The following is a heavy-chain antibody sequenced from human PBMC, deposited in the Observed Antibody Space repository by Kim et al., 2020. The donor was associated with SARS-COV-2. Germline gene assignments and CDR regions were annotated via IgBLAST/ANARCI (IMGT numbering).Heavy chain of an antibody. CDR1: GGSISSYY. CDR2: IYYSGST. CDR3: ARVGRGSCWPPQDAVDI. J-gene: IGHJ3*02. Sequence: SETLSLTCTVSGGSISSYYWSWIRQPPGKGLEWIGYIYYSGSTNYNPSLKSRVTISVDTSKNQFSLKLSSVTAADTAVYYCARVGRGSCWPPQDAVDIWG. V-gene: IGHV4-59*01. D-gene: IGHD3-16*01.